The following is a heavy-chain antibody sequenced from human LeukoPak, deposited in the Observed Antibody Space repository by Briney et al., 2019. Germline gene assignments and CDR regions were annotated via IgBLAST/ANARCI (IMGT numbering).Heavy chain of an antibody. D-gene: IGHD6-13*01. CDR3: ARASSWYRGAFDY. CDR1: GYTFTSYA. J-gene: IGHJ4*02. V-gene: IGHV1-18*01. Sequence: ASVKVSCKASGYTFTSYAISWVRQAPGQGLEWMGGIIPIFGTANYAQKLQGRVTMTTDTSTSTAYMELRSLRSDDTAVYYCARASSWYRGAFDYWGQGTLVTVSS. CDR2: IIPIFGTA.